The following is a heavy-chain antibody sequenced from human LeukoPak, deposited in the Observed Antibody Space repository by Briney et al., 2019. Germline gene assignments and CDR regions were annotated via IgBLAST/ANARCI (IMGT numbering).Heavy chain of an antibody. CDR2: IWYDGSNK. CDR1: GFTFSSYG. V-gene: IGHV3-33*06. CDR3: AKAQENYFDY. Sequence: GRSLRLXCAASGFTFSSYGMHWVRQAPGKGLESVAVIWYDGSNKYYADSVKGRFTISRDNSKNTLYLQMNSLRAEDTAVYYCAKAQENYFDYWGQGTLVTVSS. J-gene: IGHJ4*02.